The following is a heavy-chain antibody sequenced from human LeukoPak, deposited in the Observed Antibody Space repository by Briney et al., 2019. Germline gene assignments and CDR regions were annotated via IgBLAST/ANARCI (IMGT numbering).Heavy chain of an antibody. Sequence: GGSLRLSCAASGFTVSSNYMSWVRQAPGKGLEWVSVIYSGGSTYYADSVKGRFTISRDNSKNTLYLQMNSLRAEDTAVCYCARGGRTMVRGVRFYYYYGMDVWGQGTTVTVSS. V-gene: IGHV3-53*01. CDR3: ARGGRTMVRGVRFYYYYGMDV. J-gene: IGHJ6*02. CDR2: IYSGGST. D-gene: IGHD3-10*01. CDR1: GFTVSSNY.